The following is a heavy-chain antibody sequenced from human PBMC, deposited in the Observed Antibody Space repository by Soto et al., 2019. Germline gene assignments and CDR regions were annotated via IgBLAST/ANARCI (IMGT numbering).Heavy chain of an antibody. CDR3: AHCVVLQGNWNGIYFLS. D-gene: IGHD1-1*01. CDR2: IYWDDDK. CDR1: GFSLSSSGVG. V-gene: IGHV2-5*02. J-gene: IGHJ5*02. Sequence: SGPTLVNPTQTLMLTCTFSGFSLSSSGVGVGWIRQPPGKALEWLALIYWDDDKRYSPSLKSRLTITKDTSKTQVVLTMTNMDPVDTATYYCAHCVVLQGNWNGIYFLSWGQGPL.